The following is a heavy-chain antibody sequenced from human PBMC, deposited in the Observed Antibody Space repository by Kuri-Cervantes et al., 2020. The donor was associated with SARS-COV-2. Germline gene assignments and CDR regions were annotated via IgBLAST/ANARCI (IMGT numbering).Heavy chain of an antibody. D-gene: IGHD1-7*01. Sequence: GESLKISCAASGFAFSDSSFHWVRQASGKGLQWVGRIRSKAHSYETIYGVSVNGRFTLSRDDLKNTVYLQMNSLKTEDTAVYYCARDQLGLELLDYWGQGTLVTVSS. CDR2: IRSKAHSYET. J-gene: IGHJ4*02. CDR3: ARDQLGLELLDY. V-gene: IGHV3-73*01. CDR1: GFAFSDSS.